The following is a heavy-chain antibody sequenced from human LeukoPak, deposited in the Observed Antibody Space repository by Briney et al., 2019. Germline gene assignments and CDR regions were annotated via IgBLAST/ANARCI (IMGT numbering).Heavy chain of an antibody. CDR3: ASTLSGDYYYGMDV. Sequence: GASVKVSCKASGYTFTSYGISWVRQAPGQGLEWMGWISAYNGNTNYAQKLQGRVTMTTDTSTSTAYMELRSLRSDDTAVYYCASTLSGDYYYGMDVWGQGTTVTVSS. V-gene: IGHV1-18*01. CDR1: GYTFTSYG. CDR2: ISAYNGNT. J-gene: IGHJ6*02. D-gene: IGHD7-27*01.